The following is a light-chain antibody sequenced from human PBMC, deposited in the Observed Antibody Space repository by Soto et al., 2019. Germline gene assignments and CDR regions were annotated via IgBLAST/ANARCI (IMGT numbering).Light chain of an antibody. CDR3: QQYNSYSRT. CDR2: KAS. J-gene: IGKJ1*01. Sequence: DIQMTQSPSTLSASVGDRVTITCRASQSISSWLAWYQQKPGKAPKLLIYKASSLESGVPSGFSGSGSGTEFTLTISSLQPDDFATYYCQQYNSYSRTFGQGTKV. CDR1: QSISSW. V-gene: IGKV1-5*03.